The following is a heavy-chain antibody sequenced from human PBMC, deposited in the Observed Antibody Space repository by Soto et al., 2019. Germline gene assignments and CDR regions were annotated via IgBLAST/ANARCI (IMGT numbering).Heavy chain of an antibody. Sequence: GEALKITCKGSGYSFTSYWIGWVRQMPGKGLELMVIIYAGDSDTRYSPSFQGQVAISADKSISTAYLQWSSLKASDTAMYYCAIANPVCTNGVCYTGWFYXWGQVTLVTVSX. D-gene: IGHD2-8*01. CDR1: GYSFTSYW. J-gene: IGHJ5*02. CDR3: AIANPVCTNGVCYTGWFYX. CDR2: IYAGDSDT. V-gene: IGHV5-51*01.